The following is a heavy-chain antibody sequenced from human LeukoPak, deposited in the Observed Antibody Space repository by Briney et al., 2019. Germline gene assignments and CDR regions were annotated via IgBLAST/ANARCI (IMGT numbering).Heavy chain of an antibody. Sequence: GRSLRLSCAASGFTFDDYAMHWVRQAPGKGLEWVSGISWNSGSIGYADSVKGRFTISRDNAKNSLYLQMNSLRAEDTAVYYCARGDYGGNSAAFDIWGQGTMVTVSS. CDR1: GFTFDDYA. D-gene: IGHD4-23*01. CDR2: ISWNSGSI. CDR3: ARGDYGGNSAAFDI. V-gene: IGHV3-9*01. J-gene: IGHJ3*02.